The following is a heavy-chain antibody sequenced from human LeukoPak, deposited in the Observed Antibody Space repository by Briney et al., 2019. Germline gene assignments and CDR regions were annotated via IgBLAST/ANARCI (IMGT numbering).Heavy chain of an antibody. CDR3: ASGYSRGGDY. J-gene: IGHJ4*02. D-gene: IGHD2-21*01. Sequence: PGGSLRLSCAASGFTFSDYSMNWVRQAPGKGLEWVSQISSSGSTMYYADSVKGRFIISRDNAKNSLYLQMNSLRDEDTAVYYCASGYSRGGDYWGQGTLVTVSS. V-gene: IGHV3-48*02. CDR2: ISSSGSTM. CDR1: GFTFSDYS.